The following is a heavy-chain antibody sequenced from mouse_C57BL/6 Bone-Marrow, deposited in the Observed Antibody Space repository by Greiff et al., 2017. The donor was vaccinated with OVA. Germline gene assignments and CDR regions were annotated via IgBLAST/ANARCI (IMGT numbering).Heavy chain of an antibody. D-gene: IGHD2-5*01. CDR2: INPNNGGT. Sequence: VQLQQSGPELVKPGASVKISCKASGYTFTDYYMNWVKQSHGKSLEWIGDINPNNGGTSYNQKFKGKATLTVDKSSSTAYMELRSLTSEDSAVYYCARRDYSKGSGFAYWGQGTLVTVSA. CDR3: ARRDYSKGSGFAY. CDR1: GYTFTDYY. J-gene: IGHJ3*01. V-gene: IGHV1-26*01.